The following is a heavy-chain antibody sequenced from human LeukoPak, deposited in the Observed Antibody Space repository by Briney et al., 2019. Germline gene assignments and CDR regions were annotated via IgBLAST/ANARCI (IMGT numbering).Heavy chain of an antibody. J-gene: IGHJ4*02. V-gene: IGHV3-23*01. CDR3: ARGYSYGLAPFDY. CDR2: ISGSGGST. Sequence: LSGGSLRLSCAASGFTFSSYAMSWVRQAPGKGLEWVSAISGSGGSTYYADSVKGRFTISRDNAKNSLYLQMNSLRAEDTAVYHCARGYSYGLAPFDYWGQGTLVSVSS. D-gene: IGHD5-18*01. CDR1: GFTFSSYA.